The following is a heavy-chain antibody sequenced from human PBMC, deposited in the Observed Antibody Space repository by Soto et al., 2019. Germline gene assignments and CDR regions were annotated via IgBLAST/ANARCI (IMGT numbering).Heavy chain of an antibody. CDR2: ISSSGSTI. Sequence: GSLRLSCAASGFTFSDYYMSWIRQAPGKGLEWVSYISSSGSTIYYADSVKGRFTISRDNAKNSLYLQMNSLRAEDTAVYYCARVSIVATLSYYYYMDVWGKGTTVIVSS. CDR3: ARVSIVATLSYYYYMDV. CDR1: GFTFSDYY. J-gene: IGHJ6*03. D-gene: IGHD5-12*01. V-gene: IGHV3-11*01.